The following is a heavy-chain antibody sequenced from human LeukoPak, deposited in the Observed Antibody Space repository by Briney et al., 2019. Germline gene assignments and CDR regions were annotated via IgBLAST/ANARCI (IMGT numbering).Heavy chain of an antibody. Sequence: ASVKVSCKASGGTFSSYAISWVRQAPGQGLEWMGGIIPIFGTANYAQKFQGRVTITADESTSTAYMELSSLRSEDTAVYYCARDLYCSSTGCYASNYYYGMDVWGQGTTVTVSS. D-gene: IGHD2-2*01. V-gene: IGHV1-69*13. CDR1: GGTFSSYA. CDR2: IIPIFGTA. CDR3: ARDLYCSSTGCYASNYYYGMDV. J-gene: IGHJ6*02.